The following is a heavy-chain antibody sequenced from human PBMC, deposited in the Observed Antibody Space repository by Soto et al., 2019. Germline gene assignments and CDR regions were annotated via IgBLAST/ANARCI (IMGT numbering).Heavy chain of an antibody. CDR2: IFSNDEK. CDR1: GFSLSNARMG. J-gene: IGHJ4*02. Sequence: SGPTLVNPTDTLTLTCTVSGFSLSNARMGVSWIRQPPGKALEWLAHIFSNDEKSYSTSLKSRLTISKDTSKSQVVLTMTNMDPVDTATYYCARIWNPWLRFHRWYYFDYWGQGTLVTVSS. CDR3: ARIWNPWLRFHRWYYFDY. D-gene: IGHD5-12*01. V-gene: IGHV2-26*01.